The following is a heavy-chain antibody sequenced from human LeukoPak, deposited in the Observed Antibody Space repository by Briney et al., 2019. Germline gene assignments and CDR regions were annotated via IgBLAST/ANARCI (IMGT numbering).Heavy chain of an antibody. CDR2: INQDGSEK. Sequence: GGSLRLSCAASGFTFSSYWMGWVRQAPGKGLEWVANINQDGSEKHYVDSVKGRFTISRDNAKNSLYLQMNSLRAEDTAVYYCARGHYYDSSGYYSWFDPWGQGTLVTASS. CDR3: ARGHYYDSSGYYSWFDP. CDR1: GFTFSSYW. J-gene: IGHJ5*02. V-gene: IGHV3-7*03. D-gene: IGHD3-22*01.